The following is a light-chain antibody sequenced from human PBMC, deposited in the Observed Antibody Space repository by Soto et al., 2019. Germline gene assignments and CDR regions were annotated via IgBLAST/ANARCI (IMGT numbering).Light chain of an antibody. J-gene: IGLJ2*01. V-gene: IGLV4-69*01. CDR3: QTWGTGRGV. CDR2: LNSDGSH. Sequence: QSVLTQSPSASASLGASVKLTCTLSSGHSSYAIAWHQQHPEKGPRYLMKLNSDGSHNKGDGIPDRFSGSSSGSERYLTISSLQSEDEADYYCQTWGTGRGVFGGGTKLTVL. CDR1: SGHSSYA.